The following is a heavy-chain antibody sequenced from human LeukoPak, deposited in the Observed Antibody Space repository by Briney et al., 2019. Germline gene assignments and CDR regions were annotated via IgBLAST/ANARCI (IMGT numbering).Heavy chain of an antibody. V-gene: IGHV3-23*01. CDR2: ISGSGGTT. J-gene: IGHJ3*02. CDR1: GFTFSSYA. D-gene: IGHD6-6*01. Sequence: QPGGSLRLSCAASGFTFSSYAMSWVRQSPGKGLEWVSDISGSGGTTHDADSVKGRFTISRDNSENTLYLQMSSLRVEDTAVYYCAKGVYSTASGAFDIWGQGTMVTVSA. CDR3: AKGVYSTASGAFDI.